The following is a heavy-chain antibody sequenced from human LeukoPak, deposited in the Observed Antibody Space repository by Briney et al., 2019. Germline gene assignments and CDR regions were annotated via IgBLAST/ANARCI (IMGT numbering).Heavy chain of an antibody. D-gene: IGHD2-15*01. V-gene: IGHV4-34*01. J-gene: IGHJ5*02. CDR2: INHSGST. CDR1: GGSFSGYY. CDR3: ARVVAATVRWFDP. Sequence: SETLSLTCAVYGGSFSGYYWSWIRQPPGKGLEWIGEINHSGSTNYNPSLKSRVTISVDTSKNQFSPKLSSVTAADTAVYYCARVVAATVRWFDPWGQGTLATVSS.